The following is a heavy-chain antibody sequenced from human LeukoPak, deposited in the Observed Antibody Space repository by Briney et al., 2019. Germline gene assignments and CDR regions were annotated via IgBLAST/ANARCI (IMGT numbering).Heavy chain of an antibody. CDR3: ATARNCSSTSCYPNWFDP. Sequence: GGSLRLSCAASGFTFSSYSMNWVRQAPGKGLEWVSSISSSNSYIYYADSVKGRFTISRDNAKNSLYLQMNSLRAEDTAVYYCATARNCSSTSCYPNWFDPWGQGTLVTVSS. D-gene: IGHD2-2*01. CDR2: ISSSNSYI. CDR1: GFTFSSYS. V-gene: IGHV3-21*01. J-gene: IGHJ5*02.